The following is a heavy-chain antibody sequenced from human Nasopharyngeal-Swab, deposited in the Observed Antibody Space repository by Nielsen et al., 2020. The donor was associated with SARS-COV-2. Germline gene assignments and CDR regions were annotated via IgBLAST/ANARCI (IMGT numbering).Heavy chain of an antibody. CDR3: ARDPRPLAAAGYLVAFDI. J-gene: IGHJ3*02. V-gene: IGHV3-30*04. Sequence: GESLKISCAASGFSFSTYAVNWVRQAPGKGLEWVALMSNDGGEKYYADSVKGRFTISRDNSKNTLYLQMNSLRTEDTAMYYCARDPRPLAAAGYLVAFDIWGQGTMVTVSS. D-gene: IGHD6-13*01. CDR2: MSNDGGEK. CDR1: GFSFSTYA.